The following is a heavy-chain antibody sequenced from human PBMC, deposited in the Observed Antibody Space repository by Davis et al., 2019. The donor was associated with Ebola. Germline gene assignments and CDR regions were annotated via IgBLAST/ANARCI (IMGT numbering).Heavy chain of an antibody. Sequence: SLKISCTDSVITFSSYAMTWVRQAPGKGLEWVSGISWNSGSIGYADSVKGRFTISRDNAKNSLYLQMNSLRAEDTALYYCAKDIGYCTNGVCRYYYYYYGMDVWGKGTTVTVSS. CDR3: AKDIGYCTNGVCRYYYYYYGMDV. J-gene: IGHJ6*04. D-gene: IGHD2-8*01. CDR2: ISWNSGSI. CDR1: VITFSSYA. V-gene: IGHV3-9*01.